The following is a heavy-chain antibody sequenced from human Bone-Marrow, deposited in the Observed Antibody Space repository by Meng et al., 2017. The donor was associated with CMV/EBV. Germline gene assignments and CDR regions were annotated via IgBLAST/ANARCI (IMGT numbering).Heavy chain of an antibody. J-gene: IGHJ4*02. D-gene: IGHD4-23*01. CDR1: GITFDDYG. Sequence: GESLKISCAASGITFDDYGMNWVRQAPGKGLEWVSGINWNGGSTGYADSVKGRFTISRDNAKNSLYLQMNSLRAEDTALYYCARPTSSDYGGNSYSWDYWGQGTLVTVSS. CDR2: INWNGGST. V-gene: IGHV3-20*04. CDR3: ARPTSSDYGGNSYSWDY.